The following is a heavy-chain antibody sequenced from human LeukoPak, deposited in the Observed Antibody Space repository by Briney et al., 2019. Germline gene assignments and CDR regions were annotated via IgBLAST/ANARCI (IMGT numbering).Heavy chain of an antibody. V-gene: IGHV3-74*01. CDR1: GNYW. J-gene: IGHJ4*02. CDR2: INSDGSWT. CDR3: VSFYETY. Sequence: GGSLRLSCAASGNYWMHWVRQVPGKGLVWVSHINSDGSWTSYADSVKGRFTISKDNAKNTLYLQMNSLRAEDTAVYYCVSFYETYWGRGTLVTVSS. D-gene: IGHD2/OR15-2a*01.